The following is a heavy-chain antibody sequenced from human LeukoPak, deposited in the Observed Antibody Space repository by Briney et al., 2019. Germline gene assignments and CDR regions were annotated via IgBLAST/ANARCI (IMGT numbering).Heavy chain of an antibody. Sequence: SVKVSCKASGGTFSSYAISWVRQAPGQGLEWMGGIIPIFGTANYAQKFQGRVTITADESTSTAYMELSSLRPEDTAVYYCAREKYYYDSSGHLGFDYWGQGTLVTVSS. J-gene: IGHJ4*02. CDR1: GGTFSSYA. V-gene: IGHV1-69*13. CDR3: AREKYYYDSSGHLGFDY. CDR2: IIPIFGTA. D-gene: IGHD3-22*01.